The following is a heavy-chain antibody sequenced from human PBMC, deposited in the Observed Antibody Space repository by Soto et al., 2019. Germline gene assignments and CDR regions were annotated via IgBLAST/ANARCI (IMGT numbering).Heavy chain of an antibody. CDR3: ARTPRRYCTNGVCYLPEYYYDSSGLNFDY. V-gene: IGHV1-8*01. D-gene: IGHD2-8*01. Sequence: ASVKVSCKASGYTFTSYDINWVRQATGQGLVWLGWMNPNSGNTGYAQKFQGRVTMTKDTSISRAYMELSSLSSEGTAVYYCARTPRRYCTNGVCYLPEYYYDSSGLNFDYWGQGTLVTVSS. CDR1: GYTFTSYD. CDR2: MNPNSGNT. J-gene: IGHJ4*02.